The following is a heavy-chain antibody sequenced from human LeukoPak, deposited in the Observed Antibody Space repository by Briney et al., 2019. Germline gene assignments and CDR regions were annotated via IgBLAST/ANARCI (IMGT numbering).Heavy chain of an antibody. J-gene: IGHJ4*02. V-gene: IGHV3-33*01. CDR2: IWNDGRNK. CDR3: VRPTFAGDSSWRFDY. CDR1: GFIFSDYG. D-gene: IGHD6-13*01. Sequence: GGSLRLSCAASGFIFSDYGMQWVRQAPGKGLEWVAVIWNDGRNKYYADSVKGRFTISRDNSKNTLYLQMNSLGAEDTAVYYCVRPTFAGDSSWRFDYWGQGTLVIVSS.